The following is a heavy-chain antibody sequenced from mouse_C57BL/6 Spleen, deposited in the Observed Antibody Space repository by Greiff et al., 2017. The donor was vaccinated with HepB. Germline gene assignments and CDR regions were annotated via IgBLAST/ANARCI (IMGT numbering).Heavy chain of an antibody. CDR2: ISSGSSTI. J-gene: IGHJ2*01. V-gene: IGHV5-17*01. D-gene: IGHD1-1*01. CDR3: ARSSLYGSSYLGD. Sequence: EVQGVESGGGLVKPGGSLKLSCAASGFTFSDYGMHWVRQAPEKGLEWVAYISSGSSTIYYADTVRGRFTISRDNAKNTLVLQMTSLRSEDTAMYYCARSSLYGSSYLGDWGQGTTLTVSS. CDR1: GFTFSDYG.